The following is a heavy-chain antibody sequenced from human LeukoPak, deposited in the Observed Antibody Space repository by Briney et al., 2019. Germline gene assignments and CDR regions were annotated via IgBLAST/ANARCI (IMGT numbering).Heavy chain of an antibody. D-gene: IGHD2-8*01. Sequence: GESLKISCKASGYKFTSYWIAWVRQISGYGLEWMGSLYPIDYDKTYSPSFQGQVTMSADRSITTAYLQWSSLKASDTAMYYCVRQIIVPGTSRLRTFDAWGRGTLVSVSS. CDR3: VRQIIVPGTSRLRTFDA. CDR1: GYKFTSYW. J-gene: IGHJ5*01. CDR2: LYPIDYDK. V-gene: IGHV5-51*01.